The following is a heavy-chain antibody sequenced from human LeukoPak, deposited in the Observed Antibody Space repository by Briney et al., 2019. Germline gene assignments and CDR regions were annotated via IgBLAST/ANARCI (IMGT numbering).Heavy chain of an antibody. CDR3: ARSPGVVTMFDY. D-gene: IGHD2-21*02. V-gene: IGHV2-70*11. Sequence: ESGPTLVNPTQTLTLTCTFSGFSLSTSGMCVSWIRQPPGKALEWLARIDWDDDKYYSTSLKTRLTISQDTSKNQVVLTMTNMDPVDTATYYCARSPGVVTMFDYWGQGTLVTVSS. CDR1: GFSLSTSGMC. J-gene: IGHJ4*02. CDR2: IDWDDDK.